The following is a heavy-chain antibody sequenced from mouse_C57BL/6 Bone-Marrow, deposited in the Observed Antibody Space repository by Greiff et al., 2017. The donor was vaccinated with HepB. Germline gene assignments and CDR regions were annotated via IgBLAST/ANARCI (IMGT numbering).Heavy chain of an antibody. CDR1: GYTFTNYW. V-gene: IGHV1-63*01. Sequence: VKLMESGAELVRPGTSVKMSCKASGYTFTNYWIGWAKQRPGHGLEWIGDIYPGGGYTNYNEKFKGKATLTADKSSSTAYMQFSSLTSEDSAIYYCARAEGAYDYTSAWFAYWGQGTLVTVSA. D-gene: IGHD2-4*01. J-gene: IGHJ3*01. CDR2: IYPGGGYT. CDR3: ARAEGAYDYTSAWFAY.